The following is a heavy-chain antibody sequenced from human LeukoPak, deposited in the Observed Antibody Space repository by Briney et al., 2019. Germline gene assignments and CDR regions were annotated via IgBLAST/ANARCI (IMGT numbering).Heavy chain of an antibody. CDR3: ARVGAVAGMRGYFDY. V-gene: IGHV1-18*04. CDR2: ISAYNGNK. CDR1: GYTFTSYG. D-gene: IGHD6-19*01. J-gene: IGHJ4*02. Sequence: ASVNVSCKASGYTFTSYGISWVRQAPGQGLEWMGWISAYNGNKNYAQKLQGRVTMTTDTSTSTAYMELRSLRSDDTAVYYCARVGAVAGMRGYFDYWGQGTLVTVSS.